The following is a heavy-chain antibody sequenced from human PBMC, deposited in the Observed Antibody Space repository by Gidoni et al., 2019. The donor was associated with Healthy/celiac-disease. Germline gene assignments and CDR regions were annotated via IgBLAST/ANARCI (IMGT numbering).Heavy chain of an antibody. V-gene: IGHV3-23*01. D-gene: IGHD4-17*01. CDR2: IIGSGVST. J-gene: IGHJ6*02. CDR1: GFTFSSYA. Sequence: EVQLLESGGGLVQPGGPLRLSWSASGFTFSSYAMSWVRQAPGKGLEWVSAIIGSGVSTYYADSVKGRLTISRDNSKNTLYLQMNSLRAEDTAVYYCAKGDGDYYYYYYGMDVWGQGTTVTVSS. CDR3: AKGDGDYYYYYYGMDV.